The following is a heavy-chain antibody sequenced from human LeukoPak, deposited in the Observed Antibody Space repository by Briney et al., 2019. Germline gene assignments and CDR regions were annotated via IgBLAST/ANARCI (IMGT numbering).Heavy chain of an antibody. CDR1: GFTFSNYA. D-gene: IGHD6-13*01. CDR3: ARPREQHLTRMALDY. Sequence: PGRSLRLSCAASGFTFSNYAMHWVRQAPGKGLEWVAVISHDGNSKYYADSVKGRFTISRDNSQNTLYLQMNSLRAEGTAVYYCARPREQHLTRMALDYWGQGTLVTVSS. V-gene: IGHV3-30*04. CDR2: ISHDGNSK. J-gene: IGHJ4*02.